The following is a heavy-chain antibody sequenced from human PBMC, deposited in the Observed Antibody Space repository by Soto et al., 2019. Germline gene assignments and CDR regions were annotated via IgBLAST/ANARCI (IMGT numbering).Heavy chain of an antibody. Sequence: SETLSLTCSVSGGTISGYYWTWIRQPAGKGLEWIGRIYSSGNTKYNPSLQSRVTMSLDTSNNQFSLRLTSVTAADTAVYYCARGHRFSDWFDHWGQGTLVTVSS. CDR3: ARGHRFSDWFDH. V-gene: IGHV4-4*07. CDR2: IYSSGNT. J-gene: IGHJ5*02. CDR1: GGTISGYY. D-gene: IGHD3-3*01.